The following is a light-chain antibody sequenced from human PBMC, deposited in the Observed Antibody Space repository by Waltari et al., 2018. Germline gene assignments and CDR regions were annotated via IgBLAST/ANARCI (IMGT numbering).Light chain of an antibody. Sequence: DIQMTQSPSSLSASVGDRVSITCRANQSIANYLSWYQQKPGKAPKLLIYTASTLQSGVPSRFSGCGSGRDFTLTISSLQPEDFATYYCQQSYRAPRVTFGQGTKV. CDR2: TAS. V-gene: IGKV1-39*01. J-gene: IGKJ1*01. CDR1: QSIANY. CDR3: QQSYRAPRVT.